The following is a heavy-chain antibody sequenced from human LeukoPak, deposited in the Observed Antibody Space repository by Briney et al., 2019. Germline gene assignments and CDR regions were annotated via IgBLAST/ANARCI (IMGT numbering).Heavy chain of an antibody. Sequence: PGGSLRLSCAASGFTFKTYDMHWVRQAPGKGLEWVAFIRYDGSNKYYTDSVKGRFTISRDNSKNTLYLQMNSLRDEDTAVYYCVQAPDYWGQGTLVTVSS. J-gene: IGHJ4*02. V-gene: IGHV3-30*02. CDR3: VQAPDY. CDR2: IRYDGSNK. CDR1: GFTFKTYD.